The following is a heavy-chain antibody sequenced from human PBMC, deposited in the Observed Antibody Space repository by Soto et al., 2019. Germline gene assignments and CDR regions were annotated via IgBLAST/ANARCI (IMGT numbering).Heavy chain of an antibody. Sequence: QVPLVQSGAEVKKPGSSVKVSCKASGGTFSSYAISWVRQAPGQGLEWMGGIIPIFGTANYAQKFQGRVTITADESTSTAYMELSSLRSEDTAVYYCARRAIVVVVAATHYYGMDVWGQGTTVTVSS. CDR1: GGTFSSYA. V-gene: IGHV1-69*01. CDR3: ARRAIVVVVAATHYYGMDV. CDR2: IIPIFGTA. J-gene: IGHJ6*02. D-gene: IGHD2-15*01.